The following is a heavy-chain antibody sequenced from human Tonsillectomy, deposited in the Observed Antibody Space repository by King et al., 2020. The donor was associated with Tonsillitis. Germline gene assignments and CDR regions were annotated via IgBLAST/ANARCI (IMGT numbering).Heavy chain of an antibody. CDR2: IKQDGSEK. CDR1: GFTFSIYW. J-gene: IGHJ3*02. CDR3: ASGIPSSDLGAFDI. D-gene: IGHD6-6*01. Sequence: VQLVESGGGLVQPGGSLRLSCAASGFTFSIYWMSWVRPAPGKGLEWVANIKQDGSEKYYVDSVKGRFTISRDNAKNSLYLQMNSLRAEDTAGYYCASGIPSSDLGAFDIWGQGTMVTVSS. V-gene: IGHV3-7*01.